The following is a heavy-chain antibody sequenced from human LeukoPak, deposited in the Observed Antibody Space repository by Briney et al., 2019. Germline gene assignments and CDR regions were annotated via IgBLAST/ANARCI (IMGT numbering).Heavy chain of an antibody. V-gene: IGHV3-9*03. CDR3: AKGAPYSSGWYLDAFDI. CDR2: ISWNSGSI. Sequence: GRSLRLSCAASGFTFDDYAMHWVRQAPGKGLEWVSGISWNSGSIGYADSVKGRFTISRDNAKNSLYLQMNSLRAEDMALYYCAKGAPYSSGWYLDAFDICGHGTMVTVSS. CDR1: GFTFDDYA. D-gene: IGHD6-19*01. J-gene: IGHJ3*02.